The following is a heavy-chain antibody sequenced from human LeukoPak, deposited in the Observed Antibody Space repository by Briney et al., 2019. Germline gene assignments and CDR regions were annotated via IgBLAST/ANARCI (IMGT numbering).Heavy chain of an antibody. D-gene: IGHD6-13*01. CDR2: INPSGGST. CDR1: GYTFTSYY. V-gene: IGHV1-46*01. Sequence: ASVKVSCKASGYTFTSYYMHWVRQAPGQGLEWMGIINPSGGSTSYAQKFQGRVTMTRDMSTSTVYMELRSLRSDDTAVYYCAGDLAYSTAAGHRGPGWFDPWGQGTLVTVSS. CDR3: AGDLAYSTAAGHRGPGWFDP. J-gene: IGHJ5*02.